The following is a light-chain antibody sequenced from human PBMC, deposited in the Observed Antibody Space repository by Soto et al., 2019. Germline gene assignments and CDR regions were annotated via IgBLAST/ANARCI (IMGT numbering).Light chain of an antibody. J-gene: IGLJ2*01. CDR1: SSNIGAGYD. CDR3: QSYDSSLSVL. CDR2: GNI. V-gene: IGLV1-40*01. Sequence: QPVLTQPPSVSGAPGQSGTISCTGSSSNIGAGYDVHWYQQLPGTAPKLLIYGNINRPSGVPDRFSGSKSGTSASLAITGLQAEDEADYYCQSYDSSLSVLFGGGTKLTVL.